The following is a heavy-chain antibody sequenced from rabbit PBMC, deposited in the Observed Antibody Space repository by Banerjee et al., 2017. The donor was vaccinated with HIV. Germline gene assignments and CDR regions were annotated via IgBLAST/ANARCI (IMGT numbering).Heavy chain of an antibody. J-gene: IGHJ4*01. CDR2: IYTGNSGNT. D-gene: IGHD4-1*01. Sequence: QEQLEESGGDLVKPEGSLTLTCTASGFTLSSSHWICWVRQAPGKGLEWIACIYTGNSGNTNYASWAKGRFTISKTSSTTVTLQMTSLTAADTATYFCARDLAGVIGWNFGLWGPGTLVTVS. V-gene: IGHV1S45*01. CDR1: GFTLSSSHW. CDR3: ARDLAGVIGWNFGL.